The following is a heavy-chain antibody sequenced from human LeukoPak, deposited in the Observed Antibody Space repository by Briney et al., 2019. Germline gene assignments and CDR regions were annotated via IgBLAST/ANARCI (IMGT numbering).Heavy chain of an antibody. J-gene: IGHJ4*02. V-gene: IGHV5-51*01. Sequence: GESLQISCKGSGYRFSSYWIGWVRQMPGKGLEGMGIIYPGDSDTRYSPSFQGQVTISADKSISTAYLQWSSLKASDTAMYYCAKLAAAGSEGFDYWGQGTLVTLSS. D-gene: IGHD6-13*01. CDR2: IYPGDSDT. CDR1: GYRFSSYW. CDR3: AKLAAAGSEGFDY.